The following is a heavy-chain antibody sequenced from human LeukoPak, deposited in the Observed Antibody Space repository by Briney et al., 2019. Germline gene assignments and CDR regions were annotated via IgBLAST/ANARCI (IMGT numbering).Heavy chain of an antibody. CDR2: IYTSGNT. D-gene: IGHD5-12*01. J-gene: IGHJ6*03. CDR3: AREVATHGLSYYYYMDV. CDR1: GGSISSYS. V-gene: IGHV4-4*09. Sequence: SETLSLTCTVSGGSISSYSWSWIRQPPGKGLEWIGYIYTSGNTNYNPSLKSRVTISVDTSKIQLSLMLSAVTAADTAVYYCAREVATHGLSYYYYMDVWGKGTTVTVSS.